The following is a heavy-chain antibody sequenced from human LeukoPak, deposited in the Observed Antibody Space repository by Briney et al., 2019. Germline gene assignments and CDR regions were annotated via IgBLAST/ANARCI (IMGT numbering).Heavy chain of an antibody. D-gene: IGHD1-1*01. Sequence: SETLSLTCTVSGYSISSGYYWGWIRQPPGKGLEWIGSIYHSGSTYYNPSLKSRVTMSVDTSKNQFSLKLSSVTAADTAVYYCARGLLYSPQPNTNAFDIWGQGTMVTVSS. CDR2: IYHSGST. CDR1: GYSISSGYY. V-gene: IGHV4-38-2*02. J-gene: IGHJ3*02. CDR3: ARGLLYSPQPNTNAFDI.